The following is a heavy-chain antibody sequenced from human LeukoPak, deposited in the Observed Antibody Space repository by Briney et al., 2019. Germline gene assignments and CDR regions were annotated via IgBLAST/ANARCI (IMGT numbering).Heavy chain of an antibody. CDR1: GFTVSSNY. D-gene: IGHD1-20*01. CDR3: ARVLTGSHYYYYGMDV. Sequence: PGGSLRLSCAASGFTVSSNYMSWVRQAPGKGLEWVAVIWYDGSNKYYADSVKGRFTISRDNSKNTLYLQMNSLRAEDTAVYYCARVLTGSHYYYYGMDVWGQGTTVTVSS. J-gene: IGHJ6*02. CDR2: IWYDGSNK. V-gene: IGHV3-33*08.